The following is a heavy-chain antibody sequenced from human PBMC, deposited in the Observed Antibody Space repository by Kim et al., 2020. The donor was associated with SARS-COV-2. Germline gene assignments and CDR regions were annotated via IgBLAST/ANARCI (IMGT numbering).Heavy chain of an antibody. CDR1: GFTFSSYG. J-gene: IGHJ5*02. Sequence: GGSLRLSCAASGFTFSSYGMHWVRQAPGKGLEWVAVISYDGSNKYYADSVKGRFTISRDNSKNTLYLQMNSLRAEDTAVYYCAKDRVVVPAARNWFDPWG. V-gene: IGHV3-30*18. CDR3: AKDRVVVPAARNWFDP. CDR2: ISYDGSNK. D-gene: IGHD2-2*01.